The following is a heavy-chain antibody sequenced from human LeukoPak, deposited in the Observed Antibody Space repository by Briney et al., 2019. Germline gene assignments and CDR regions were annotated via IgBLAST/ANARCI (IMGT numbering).Heavy chain of an antibody. V-gene: IGHV4-34*01. J-gene: IGHJ4*02. CDR2: INHSGST. Sequence: SETLSLTCAVYGGSFSGYYWSWIRQPPGKGLEWIGEINHSGSTNYNPSLKSRVTISVDTSKNQFSLKLSSVTAADTAVYYCARAEGDDSSGYYPFYFDYWGQGTPVTVSS. CDR1: GGSFSGYY. D-gene: IGHD3-22*01. CDR3: ARAEGDDSSGYYPFYFDY.